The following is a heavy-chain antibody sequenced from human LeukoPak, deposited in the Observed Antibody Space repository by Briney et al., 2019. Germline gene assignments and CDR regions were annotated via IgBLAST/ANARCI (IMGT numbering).Heavy chain of an antibody. CDR2: ISSSSSYI. Sequence: GGSLRLSCAASGFTFSSYSMNWVRQAPGKGLEWVSSISSSSSYIYYADSVKGRFTISRDNAKNSLYLQMNSLRAEDTAVYYCARSVVLLWFGELGAFHIWGQGTMVTVSS. CDR1: GFTFSSYS. CDR3: ARSVVLLWFGELGAFHI. D-gene: IGHD3-10*01. V-gene: IGHV3-21*01. J-gene: IGHJ3*02.